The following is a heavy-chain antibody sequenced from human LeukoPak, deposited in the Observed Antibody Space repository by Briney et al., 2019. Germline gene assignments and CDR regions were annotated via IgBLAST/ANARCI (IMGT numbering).Heavy chain of an antibody. CDR1: GGSISSSNW. V-gene: IGHV4-4*02. Sequence: PSETLSLTCAVSGGSISSSNWWSWVRQPPGKGLEWIGEINHSGSTNYNPSLKSRVTISVDTSKNQFSLKLSSVTAADTAVYYCARGPKRYGMDVWGQGTTVTVSS. CDR2: INHSGST. CDR3: ARGPKRYGMDV. J-gene: IGHJ6*02.